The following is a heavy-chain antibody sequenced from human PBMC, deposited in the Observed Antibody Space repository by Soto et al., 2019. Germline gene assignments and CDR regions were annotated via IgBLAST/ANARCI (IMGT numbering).Heavy chain of an antibody. CDR3: ATACSGCRNWRIDI. Sequence: VRQAPGQRLEWMGWINAGNGNTKYSQKFQGRVTITRDTSASTAYMELSSLSSEDTAVYYCATACSGCRNWRIDIWGQGTMVTVSS. V-gene: IGHV1-3*01. J-gene: IGHJ3*02. CDR2: INAGNGNT. D-gene: IGHD6-19*01.